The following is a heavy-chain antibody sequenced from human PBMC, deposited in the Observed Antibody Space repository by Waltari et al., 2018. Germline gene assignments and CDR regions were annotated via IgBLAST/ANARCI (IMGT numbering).Heavy chain of an antibody. J-gene: IGHJ4*02. CDR1: GFTFSSYS. V-gene: IGHV3-21*01. Sequence: EVQLVESGGGLVKPGGSLRLSCAASGFTFSSYSMNWVRQAPGKGLEWVSSISSSSSYIYYADSVKGRFTISRDNAKNSLYLQMNSLRAEDTAVYYCASGVTTSYFDYWGQGTLVTVSS. CDR2: ISSSSSYI. D-gene: IGHD4-17*01. CDR3: ASGVTTSYFDY.